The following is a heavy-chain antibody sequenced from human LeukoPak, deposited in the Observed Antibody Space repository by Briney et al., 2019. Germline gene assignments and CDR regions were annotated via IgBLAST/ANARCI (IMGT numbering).Heavy chain of an antibody. D-gene: IGHD6-19*01. V-gene: IGHV3-7*03. J-gene: IGHJ4*02. CDR2: IKQDGRDK. CDR3: VRYFTAVAPTLRLDY. Sequence: GGSLRLSCAASGFTFSSYWMNWVRQAPGKGLEWVATIKQDGRDKYYVDSVKGRFTISRDDAKNSLYLQMNSLRVEDTAVYHCVRYFTAVAPTLRLDYWGQGTLLTVSS. CDR1: GFTFSSYW.